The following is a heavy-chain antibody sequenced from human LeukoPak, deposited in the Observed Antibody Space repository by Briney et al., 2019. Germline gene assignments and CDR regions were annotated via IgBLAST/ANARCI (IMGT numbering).Heavy chain of an antibody. V-gene: IGHV3-74*01. CDR1: GFTFSRYW. CDR3: ARDLIHYEFWSGLFDY. D-gene: IGHD3-3*01. CDR2: INSDGYST. Sequence: GGSLRLSCAASGFTFSRYWMHWVRQAPGKGLVWVSRINSDGYSTTYADSVKGRFTISRDNAKNTLYLQMNSLRAEDTAVYYCARDLIHYEFWSGLFDYWGQGTLVTVSS. J-gene: IGHJ4*02.